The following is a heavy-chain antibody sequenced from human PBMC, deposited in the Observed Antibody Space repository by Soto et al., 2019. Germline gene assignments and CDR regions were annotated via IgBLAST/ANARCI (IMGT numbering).Heavy chain of an antibody. D-gene: IGHD4-17*01. Sequence: SETLSLTCTVSGGSVSSGSYYWSWIRQPPGKGLEWIGYIYYSGSTNYNPSLKSRVTISVDTSKNQFSLKLSSVTAADTAFYYCSRDHYGRNYYYYYGMDVWGQGTTVTVSS. V-gene: IGHV4-61*01. J-gene: IGHJ6*02. CDR2: IYYSGST. CDR1: GGSVSSGSYY. CDR3: SRDHYGRNYYYYYGMDV.